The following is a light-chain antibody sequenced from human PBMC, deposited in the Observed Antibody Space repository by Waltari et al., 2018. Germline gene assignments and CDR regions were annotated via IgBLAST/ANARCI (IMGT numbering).Light chain of an antibody. CDR1: QIVSNY. J-gene: IGKJ4*01. Sequence: DIQMTQSPSSLSASVGDRVTITCRASQIVSNYLNWYQQKPGKAPDLLIYAASNLHSGVPSRFSGSGSGTDFTLTINSLQLEDFATYFCQQSYRTPLTFGGGTKVDIK. CDR2: AAS. CDR3: QQSYRTPLT. V-gene: IGKV1-39*01.